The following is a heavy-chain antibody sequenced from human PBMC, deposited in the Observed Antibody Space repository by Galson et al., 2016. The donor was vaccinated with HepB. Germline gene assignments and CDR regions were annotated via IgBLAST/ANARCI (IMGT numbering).Heavy chain of an antibody. Sequence: SLRLSCAGSGFDFNAHAMTRVRQAPGKGREWVATMRIGEIRYAESVKGRFTISRDNSNNTVNLQMNSLGPEDTAIYYCARAVALYITATVDLWGQGTTVTVSS. D-gene: IGHD3-16*01. J-gene: IGHJ6*02. CDR3: ARAVALYITATVDL. V-gene: IGHV3-23*01. CDR1: GFDFNAHA. CDR2: MRIGEIR.